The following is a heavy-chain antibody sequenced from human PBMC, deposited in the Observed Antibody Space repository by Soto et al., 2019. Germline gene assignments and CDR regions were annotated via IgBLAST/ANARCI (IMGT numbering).Heavy chain of an antibody. V-gene: IGHV3-72*01. D-gene: IGHD3-3*01. J-gene: IGHJ3*02. CDR1: GFTFSDHY. Sequence: ESGGGLVQPGGSLRLSCAVSGFTFSDHYMDWVRQAPGKGLEWVGHIRNKANSYTTEYAASVRGRFTISRDDSKNSPYLHMNSLITEDTAVYYCATGSGADYPFDIWGQGTMVTVSS. CDR3: ATGSGADYPFDI. CDR2: IRNKANSYTT.